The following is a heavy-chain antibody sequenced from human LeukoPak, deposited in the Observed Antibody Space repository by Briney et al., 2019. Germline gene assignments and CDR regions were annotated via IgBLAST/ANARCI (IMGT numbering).Heavy chain of an antibody. CDR1: GFTFSSYT. Sequence: GSLRLSCTASGFTFSSYTMTWVHQAPGKGLKWVSTITTGDGNTYYADSVKGRFTVSRDDSKNTLYLQMNSLRAEDTAVYYCAKDGGLWVSAHWGDSWGRGTLVTVSS. D-gene: IGHD7-27*01. V-gene: IGHV3-23*01. J-gene: IGHJ4*02. CDR3: AKDGGLWVSAHWGDS. CDR2: ITTGDGNT.